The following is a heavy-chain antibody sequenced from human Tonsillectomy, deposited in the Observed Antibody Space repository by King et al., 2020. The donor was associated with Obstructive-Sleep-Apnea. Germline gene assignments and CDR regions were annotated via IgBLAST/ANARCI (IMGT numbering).Heavy chain of an antibody. CDR3: AKDGDDNSGYCPYYFDY. J-gene: IGHJ4*02. CDR1: GFTFSSYA. D-gene: IGHD3-22*01. CDR2: ISGSGGNT. V-gene: IGHV3-23*04. Sequence: VQLVESGGGLVQPGGSLRLSCAVSGFTFSSYAMSWVRQAPGKGLEWVSAISGSGGNTYYADSVKGRFTITRDNSKNTLYLQMNSLRAVDTAVYYCAKDGDDNSGYCPYYFDYWGQGTLVTVSS.